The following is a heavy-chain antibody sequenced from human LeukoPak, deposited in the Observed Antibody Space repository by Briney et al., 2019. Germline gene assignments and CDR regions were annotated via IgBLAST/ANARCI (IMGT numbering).Heavy chain of an antibody. J-gene: IGHJ5*02. CDR3: ARHASSGWSVSWFDP. D-gene: IGHD6-19*01. V-gene: IGHV4-4*07. CDR1: GDSISGYY. Sequence: SETLSLTCTVSGDSISGYYWSWIRQPAGKGLEWIGRIYTSGSTDYNPSLKSRVTISVDTSKNQFSLKLSSVTAADTAVYYCARHASSGWSVSWFDPWGQGTLVTVSS. CDR2: IYTSGST.